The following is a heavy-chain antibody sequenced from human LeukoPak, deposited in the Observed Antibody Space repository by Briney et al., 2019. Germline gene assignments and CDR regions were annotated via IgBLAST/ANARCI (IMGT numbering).Heavy chain of an antibody. D-gene: IGHD5-24*01. CDR2: IYTSGST. CDR3: ARNPILEMATFYFDY. V-gene: IGHV4-61*02. CDR1: GGSISSGSYY. J-gene: IGHJ4*02. Sequence: SETLSLTCTVSGGSISSGSYYWSWIRQPAGKGLEWIGRIYTSGSTNYNPSLKSRVTISVDTSKNQFSLKLSSVTAADTAVYYCARNPILEMATFYFDYWGPGNPGHRLL.